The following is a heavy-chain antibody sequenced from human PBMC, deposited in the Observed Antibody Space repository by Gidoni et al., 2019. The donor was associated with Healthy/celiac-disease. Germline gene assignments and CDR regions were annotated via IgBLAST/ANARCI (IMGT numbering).Heavy chain of an antibody. J-gene: IGHJ4*02. CDR2: IWYDGSNK. CDR3: ARDGLGYSYGQDFDY. CDR1: GFPFSSYG. D-gene: IGHD5-18*01. Sequence: QVQLVESGGGVVQPGRSLRLSCAASGFPFSSYGMHWVRQAPGKGLEWVAVIWYDGSNKYYTDSVKGRFTISRDNSKNTLYLQMNSLRAEDTAVYYCARDGLGYSYGQDFDYWGQGTLVTVSS. V-gene: IGHV3-33*01.